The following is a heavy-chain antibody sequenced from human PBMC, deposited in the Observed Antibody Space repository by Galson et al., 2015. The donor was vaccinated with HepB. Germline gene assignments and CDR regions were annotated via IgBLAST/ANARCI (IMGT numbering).Heavy chain of an antibody. V-gene: IGHV3-66*01. D-gene: IGHD3-22*01. CDR2: IYSDGST. Sequence: SLRLSCAASEFTINNNYMTWVRQAPGKGLEWVSIIYSDGSTYYADSVKGRFTISRDNSKNTLYLQMNGLRAEDTALYYCAGSRYITTGFDYWGQGTLVTVSS. CDR1: EFTINNNY. J-gene: IGHJ4*02. CDR3: AGSRYITTGFDY.